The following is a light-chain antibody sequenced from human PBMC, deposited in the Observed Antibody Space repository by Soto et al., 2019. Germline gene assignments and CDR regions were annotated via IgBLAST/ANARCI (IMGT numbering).Light chain of an antibody. CDR1: SSDVGGYNY. CDR3: SSYTSSSTLV. CDR2: YVS. J-gene: IGLJ2*01. Sequence: QSALTQPASVSGSPGQSITISCTGTSSDVGGYNYVSWYQQHPGKAPKLMIYYVSNRPSGVSNRFSGSKSGNTASLTISGLQAEDEADYYRSSYTSSSTLVFGGGTKLTVL. V-gene: IGLV2-14*01.